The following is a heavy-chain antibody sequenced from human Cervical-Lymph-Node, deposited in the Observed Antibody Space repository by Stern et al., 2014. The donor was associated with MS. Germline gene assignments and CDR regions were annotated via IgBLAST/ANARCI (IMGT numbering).Heavy chain of an antibody. J-gene: IGHJ6*02. Sequence: QVQLVESGPGLVKPSQTLSLTCTVSGGSISSDNYYWTWIRQHPGKGLEWVGPIYYSGTTYYNPFLKSRVSINVEHTQHLSSISLSSVPAADTAVYYCARDHFTTSLDVWGHGTTVTVS. CDR2: IYYSGTT. CDR1: GGSISSDNYY. V-gene: IGHV4-31*03. CDR3: ARDHFTTSLDV. D-gene: IGHD2-2*01.